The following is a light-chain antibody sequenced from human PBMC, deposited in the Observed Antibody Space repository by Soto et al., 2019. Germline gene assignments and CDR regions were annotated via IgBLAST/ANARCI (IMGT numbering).Light chain of an antibody. CDR1: SSDVGGYNY. Sequence: QSALTQPASVSGSPGQSITISCTGTSSDVGGYNYVSWYQQHPGKAPKLMIYEVSNRPSGVSNRFSGSKSGNTASLTISGLHAEDEADYYCSSYTSSSTSLVFGGGTQLTVL. CDR3: SSYTSSSTSLV. CDR2: EVS. J-gene: IGLJ3*02. V-gene: IGLV2-14*01.